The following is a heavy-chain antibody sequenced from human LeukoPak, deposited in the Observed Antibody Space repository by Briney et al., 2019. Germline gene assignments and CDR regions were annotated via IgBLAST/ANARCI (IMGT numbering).Heavy chain of an antibody. CDR2: IYTSGST. CDR3: AGVVWELPYYYYGMDV. V-gene: IGHV4-4*07. CDR1: GGSISSYY. J-gene: IGHJ6*02. D-gene: IGHD1-26*01. Sequence: PSETLSLTCTVSGGSISSYYWSWIRQPAGKGLEWIGRIYTSGSTNYNPSLKSRVTMSVDTSKNQFSLKLSSVTAADTAVYYCAGVVWELPYYYYGMDVWGQGTTVTVSS.